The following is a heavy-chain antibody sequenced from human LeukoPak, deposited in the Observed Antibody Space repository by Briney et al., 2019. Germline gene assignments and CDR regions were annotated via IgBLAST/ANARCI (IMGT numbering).Heavy chain of an antibody. CDR2: INPNSGVT. J-gene: IGHJ4*02. CDR3: ARVITTASGY. Sequence: ASVKVSCKASGYTFTGFYMHWVRQAPGQGLEWMGWINPNSGVTNYAQNFQGRVTMTRDTSISTVYMALNSLRSDDTAVYYCARVITTASGYWGQGTLVTVSS. V-gene: IGHV1-2*02. D-gene: IGHD1/OR15-1a*01. CDR1: GYTFTGFY.